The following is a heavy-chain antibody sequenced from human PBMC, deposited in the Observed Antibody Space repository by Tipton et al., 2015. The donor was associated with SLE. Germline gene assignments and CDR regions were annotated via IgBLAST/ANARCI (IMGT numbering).Heavy chain of an antibody. J-gene: IGHJ4*02. V-gene: IGHV4-34*01. D-gene: IGHD6-13*01. CDR2: MHHGGGT. CDR3: ARDARYSSRRDFDS. CDR1: GGSFSGYY. Sequence: TLSLTCAVYGGSFSGYYWSWIRQPPGKGMEWIGSMHHGGGTFCSPSLKSRVTISLDTSMNQFSLKLSSVTAADTAVYYCARDARYSSRRDFDSWGQGTLVTVSS.